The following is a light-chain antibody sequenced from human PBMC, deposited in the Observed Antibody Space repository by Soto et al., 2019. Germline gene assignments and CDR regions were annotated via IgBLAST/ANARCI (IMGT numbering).Light chain of an antibody. V-gene: IGKV3-20*01. Sequence: EIVLTQSPGTLSLSPGERATLSCRARQSVSSNYLAWYQQKPGQAPRLLIYGASSRATGIPDRFSGSGSGTDFTLTISRLEPEDFAVYDCQHYGSSLSITFGQGTRLEIK. CDR1: QSVSSNY. J-gene: IGKJ5*01. CDR3: QHYGSSLSIT. CDR2: GAS.